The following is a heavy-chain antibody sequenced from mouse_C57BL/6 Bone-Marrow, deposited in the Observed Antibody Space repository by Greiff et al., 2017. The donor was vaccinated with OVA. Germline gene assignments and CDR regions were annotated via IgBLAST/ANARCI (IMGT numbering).Heavy chain of an antibody. CDR1: GFTFSNYW. V-gene: IGHV6-3*01. D-gene: IGHD2-1*01. CDR3: TLLWSLEDY. Sequence: EVQLQESGGGLVQPGGSMKLSCVASGFTFSNYWMNWVRQSPEKGLEWVVQIRLKSDNYATHYAESVKGRFTISRDDYKSSVYLQMNNLRAEDTGIYYCTLLWSLEDYWGQGTTLTVSS. J-gene: IGHJ2*01. CDR2: IRLKSDNYAT.